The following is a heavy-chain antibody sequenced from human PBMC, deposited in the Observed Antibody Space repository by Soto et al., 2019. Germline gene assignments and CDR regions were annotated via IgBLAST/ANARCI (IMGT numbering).Heavy chain of an antibody. CDR3: ARVLSVPAGSYYYYYGMDV. V-gene: IGHV1-8*01. D-gene: IGHD2-2*01. CDR1: GYTFTSYD. Sequence: ASVKVSCKASGYTFTSYDINWVRQATGQGLEWMGWMNPNSGNTGYAQKFQGRVTMTRNTSISTAYMELSSLRSEDTAVYYCARVLSVPAGSYYYYYGMDVWGQGATVTVSS. CDR2: MNPNSGNT. J-gene: IGHJ6*02.